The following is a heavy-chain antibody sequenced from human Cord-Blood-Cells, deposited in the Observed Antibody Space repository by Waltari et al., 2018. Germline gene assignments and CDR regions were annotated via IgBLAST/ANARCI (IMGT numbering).Heavy chain of an antibody. CDR3: ASSNYYGSGSYYNLFDY. CDR2: IIPIFGTA. CDR1: GGTFSSYA. Sequence: QVQLVQSGAEVKKPGSSVKVSCKASGGTFSSYAISWVRQAPGQGLEWMGGIIPIFGTANYAQKFQGRVTITADKSTSTAYMELSSLISEDTAVYYCASSNYYGSGSYYNLFDYWGQGTLVTVSS. J-gene: IGHJ4*02. D-gene: IGHD3-10*01. V-gene: IGHV1-69*06.